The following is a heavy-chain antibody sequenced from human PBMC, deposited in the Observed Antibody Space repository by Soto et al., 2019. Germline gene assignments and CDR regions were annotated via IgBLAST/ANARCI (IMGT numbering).Heavy chain of an antibody. CDR1: GGTFSSYA. V-gene: IGHV1-69*13. J-gene: IGHJ6*02. CDR2: IIPIFGTA. CDR3: ARDRSQGRELLSYYYYYYGMDV. Sequence: SVKVSCKASGGTFSSYAISWVRQAPGQGLEWMGCIIPIFGTANYAEKFQGRVTITADEYTSTAYMELSSLRSEDTAVYYCARDRSQGRELLSYYYYYYGMDVGGQGTTVTVSS. D-gene: IGHD3-10*01.